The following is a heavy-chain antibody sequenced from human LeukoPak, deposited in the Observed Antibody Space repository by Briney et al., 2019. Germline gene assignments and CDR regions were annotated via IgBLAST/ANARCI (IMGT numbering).Heavy chain of an antibody. V-gene: IGHV3-30*03. CDR2: ISYDGSNK. D-gene: IGHD1-7*01. Sequence: GGSLGLSCAASGFTFSSYGMHWVRQAPGKGLEWVAVISYDGSNKYYADSVKGRFTISRDNSKNTLYLQMNSLRAEDTAVYYCARDRNFFLDYWGQGTLVTVSS. CDR1: GFTFSSYG. J-gene: IGHJ4*02. CDR3: ARDRNFFLDY.